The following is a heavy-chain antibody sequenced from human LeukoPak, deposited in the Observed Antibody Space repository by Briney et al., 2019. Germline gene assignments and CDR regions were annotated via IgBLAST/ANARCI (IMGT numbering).Heavy chain of an antibody. CDR1: GFAFSSYA. V-gene: IGHV3-23*01. D-gene: IGHD2-8*01. Sequence: PGGSLRLSCAASGFAFSSYAMSWVRQTPGKGLEWVSAISGGGSTCYADSVKGRFTISRDNSKNTLYLQMNSLRAEDTAVYYCAKDKRGGPYGVDYWGQGTLVTVSS. CDR2: ISGGGST. CDR3: AKDKRGGPYGVDY. J-gene: IGHJ4*02.